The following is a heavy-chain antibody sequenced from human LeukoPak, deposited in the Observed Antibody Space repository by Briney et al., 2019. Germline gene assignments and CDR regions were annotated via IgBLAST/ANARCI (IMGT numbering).Heavy chain of an antibody. CDR1: GGSISSSSYY. Sequence: SETLSLTCTVSGGSISSSSYYWGWIRQPPGKGLEWIGSIYYSGSTYYNPSLKSRVTISVDTSKNQFSLKLSSVTAADTAVYYCARHRWELLRYFDYWGQGTLVTVSS. CDR3: ARHRWELLRYFDY. D-gene: IGHD1-26*01. V-gene: IGHV4-39*01. J-gene: IGHJ4*02. CDR2: IYYSGST.